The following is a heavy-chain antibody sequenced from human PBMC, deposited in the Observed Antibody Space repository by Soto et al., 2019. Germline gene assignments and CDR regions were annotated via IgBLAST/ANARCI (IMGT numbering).Heavy chain of an antibody. Sequence: HPGGSLRLSCAASGFTFSSYGMHWVRQAPGKGLEWVAVISYDGSNKYYADSVKGRFTISRDNSKNTLYLQMNSLRAEDTAVYYCAKDRNYDILTGIFDYWGQGTLVTVSS. CDR3: AKDRNYDILTGIFDY. V-gene: IGHV3-30*18. D-gene: IGHD3-9*01. J-gene: IGHJ4*02. CDR1: GFTFSSYG. CDR2: ISYDGSNK.